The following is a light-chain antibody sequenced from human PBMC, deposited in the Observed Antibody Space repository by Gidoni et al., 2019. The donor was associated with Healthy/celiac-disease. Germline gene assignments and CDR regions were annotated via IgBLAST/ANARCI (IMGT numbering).Light chain of an antibody. CDR2: AAS. CDR3: QQSYSTPRT. Sequence: SQMTQSPSSLSASVGDRVTITCRASQSISSYLNWYQQKPGKAPTLLIYAASSLQSGVPSRFSGSGSGTDFTLTISSLQPEDFATYYCQQSYSTPRTFGQGTKVEIK. CDR1: QSISSY. V-gene: IGKV1-39*01. J-gene: IGKJ1*01.